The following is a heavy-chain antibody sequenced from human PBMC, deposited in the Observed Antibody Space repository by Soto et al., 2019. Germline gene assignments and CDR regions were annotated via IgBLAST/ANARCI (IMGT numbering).Heavy chain of an antibody. Sequence: PGGSLRLSCAASGFTFTRYSMNWVRQAPGKGLEWVSSISSTTNYIYYGDSMKGRFSISRDNAKNSLYLEMNSLRAEDTAVYYCARESEDLTSNFDYWGQGTLVTVSS. CDR3: ARESEDLTSNFDY. CDR2: ISSTTNYI. V-gene: IGHV3-21*06. CDR1: GFTFTRYS. J-gene: IGHJ4*02.